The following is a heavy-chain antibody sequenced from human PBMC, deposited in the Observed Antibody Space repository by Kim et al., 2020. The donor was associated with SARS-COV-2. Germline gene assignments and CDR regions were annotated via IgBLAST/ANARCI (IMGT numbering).Heavy chain of an antibody. CDR3: ASQRGVTPQLVWFDP. CDR1: GGSISSYY. J-gene: IGHJ5*02. V-gene: IGHV4-59*08. D-gene: IGHD2-21*02. CDR2: IYYSGST. Sequence: SETLSLTCTVSGGSISSYYWSWIRQPPGKGLEWIGYIYYSGSTNYNPSLKSRVTISVDTSKNQFPLKLSPVTAADTAVYYCASQRGVTPQLVWFDPWGQGTLVTVSS.